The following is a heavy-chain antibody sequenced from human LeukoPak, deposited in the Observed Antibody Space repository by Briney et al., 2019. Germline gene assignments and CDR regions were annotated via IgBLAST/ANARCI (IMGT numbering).Heavy chain of an antibody. CDR3: ARDQGPYGAHSGFDY. V-gene: IGHV3-21*04. CDR2: ISSSSSYI. CDR1: GFTFSSYS. J-gene: IGHJ4*02. D-gene: IGHD4/OR15-4a*01. Sequence: KPGGSLRLSCAASGFTFSSYSMNWVRQAPGKGLEWVSSISSSSSYIYYADSVKGRFTISGDNAKNSLYLQMNSLRAEDTAVYYCARDQGPYGAHSGFDYWGQGTLVTVSS.